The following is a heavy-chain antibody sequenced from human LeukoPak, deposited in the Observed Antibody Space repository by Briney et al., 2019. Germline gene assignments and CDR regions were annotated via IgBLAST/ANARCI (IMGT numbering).Heavy chain of an antibody. CDR2: INPSGGST. CDR1: GYTFTSYY. CDR3: ARYDFWSGYSKHPIDY. V-gene: IGHV1-46*01. J-gene: IGHJ4*02. Sequence: ASVKVSCKASGYTFTSYYMHWVRQAPGQGLEWMGIINPSGGSTSYAQKFQGRVTMTRDTSTSTVYMELSSLRSDDTTVYYCARYDFWSGYSKHPIDYWGQGTLVTVSS. D-gene: IGHD3-3*01.